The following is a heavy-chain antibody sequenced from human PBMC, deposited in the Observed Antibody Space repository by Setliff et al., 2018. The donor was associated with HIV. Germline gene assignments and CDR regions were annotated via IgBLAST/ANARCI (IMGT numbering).Heavy chain of an antibody. J-gene: IGHJ4*02. CDR3: ARELQWSRDSGREEDY. CDR1: GFTFSSAW. V-gene: IGHV3-7*01. D-gene: IGHD1-26*01. CDR2: ISPDGSAT. Sequence: GGSLRLSCAASGFTFSSAWMGWVRQAPAKGLEWVANISPDGSATYYVDSVKGRFTISRDNAKNSLYLQLNSLRVEDTAVYYCARELQWSRDSGREEDYWGQGTLVTVSS.